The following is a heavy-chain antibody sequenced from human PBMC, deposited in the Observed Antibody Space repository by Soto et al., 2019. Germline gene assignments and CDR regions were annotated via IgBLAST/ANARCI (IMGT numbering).Heavy chain of an antibody. V-gene: IGHV3-43*01. J-gene: IGHJ4*02. CDR2: ISYDGDDT. CDR3: AKDEAYYFDH. CDR1: GFDFEYYT. Sequence: GGSLRLSCVASGFDFEYYTMHWVRQPPGKGLECVSRISYDGDDTYYADSVRGRFTMSRDNSKNSLFLLMNNLTPEDTAVYYCAKDEAYYFDHWGQGTLVTVSS.